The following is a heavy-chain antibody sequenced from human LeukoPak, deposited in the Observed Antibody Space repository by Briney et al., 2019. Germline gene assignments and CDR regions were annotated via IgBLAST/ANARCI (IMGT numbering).Heavy chain of an antibody. V-gene: IGHV4-39*07. CDR3: ARTLPNYYDVSGGAFDI. D-gene: IGHD3-22*01. CDR1: GGSISSSSYC. J-gene: IGHJ3*02. Sequence: SETLSLTCTVSGGSISSSSYCWGWIRQPPGKGLEWIGSIYYSGSTYYNPPLKSRVTISVDKSKNQFSLKLSSVTAADTAVYYCARTLPNYYDVSGGAFDIWGQGTMVTVSS. CDR2: IYYSGST.